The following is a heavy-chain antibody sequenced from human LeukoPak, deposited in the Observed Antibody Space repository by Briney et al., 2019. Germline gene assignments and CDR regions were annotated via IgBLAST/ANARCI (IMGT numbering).Heavy chain of an antibody. CDR1: GFTFGDYA. CDR3: TQVSMTGNTRGPFDY. Sequence: GGSLRLSCTTSGFTFGDYAMSWVRQTPGKGLEWVGFIRSQAYGGTTDYAASVKGRFTISRDDSKSISYLQMNSLKTEDTAVYYCTQVSMTGNTRGPFDYWGQGTLVTVSS. CDR2: IRSQAYGGTT. D-gene: IGHD1-7*01. V-gene: IGHV3-49*04. J-gene: IGHJ4*02.